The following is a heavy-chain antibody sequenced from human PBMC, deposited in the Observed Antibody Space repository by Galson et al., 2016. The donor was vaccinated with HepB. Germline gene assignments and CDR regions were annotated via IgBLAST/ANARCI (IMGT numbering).Heavy chain of an antibody. J-gene: IGHJ6*02. CDR2: ISSRGGRT. CDR1: GLTFSSYA. Sequence: SLRLSCAASGLTFSSYAMSWVRQAPGKGLEWVSSISSRGGRTYYTDSEKGRFTVSRDNSKNTLYVQMNTLRAEDTAVYYCAKGFRPYRSGWERLFEHSYHYYGMDVWGQGTMVTVSS. D-gene: IGHD6-19*01. CDR3: AKGFRPYRSGWERLFEHSYHYYGMDV. V-gene: IGHV3-23*01.